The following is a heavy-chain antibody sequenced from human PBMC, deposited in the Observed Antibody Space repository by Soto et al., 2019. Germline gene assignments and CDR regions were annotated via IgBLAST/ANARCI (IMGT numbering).Heavy chain of an antibody. D-gene: IGHD3-22*01. CDR1: GFTFSSYW. V-gene: IGHV3-7*03. CDR2: INRDASEQ. CDR3: ARVPERSGSYYYFES. J-gene: IGHJ4*02. Sequence: EVLLVESGGGLVQPGGSLRLSGAASGFTFSSYWRSWVRQAPGKGLQLVANINRDASEQYYVDSLKGRFTISRDNAENSLYLQMNSLKDEDTAVYYCARVPERSGSYYYFESWGQGTLVTVSS.